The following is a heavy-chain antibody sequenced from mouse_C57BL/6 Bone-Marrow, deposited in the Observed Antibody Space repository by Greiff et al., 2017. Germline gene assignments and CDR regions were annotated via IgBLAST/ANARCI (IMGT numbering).Heavy chain of an antibody. CDR2: ISSGSSTI. J-gene: IGHJ1*03. CDR3: ATLYYYGSSRYWYFDV. D-gene: IGHD1-1*01. CDR1: GFTFSDYG. Sequence: EVQRVESGGGLVKPGGSLKLSCAASGFTFSDYGMHWVRQAPERGLEWVAYISSGSSTIYYADTVKGRFTISRDNAKNTVFLQMTSLRSEETAMYYGATLYYYGSSRYWYFDVWGTGTTVTVSS. V-gene: IGHV5-17*01.